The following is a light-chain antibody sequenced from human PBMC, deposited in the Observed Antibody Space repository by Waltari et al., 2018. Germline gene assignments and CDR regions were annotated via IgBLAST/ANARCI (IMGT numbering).Light chain of an antibody. J-gene: IGKJ3*01. CDR1: QGIANK. V-gene: IGKV1-17*01. CDR2: RAS. Sequence: DMQMPQSPYSLSASVGDTVTITCQASQGIANKLNWYQQKPGKAPKRLIYRASSLQSGIPSRFSGTGSGTHFTLTISSRQPEDFATYYCQQGYSYPVTFGPGTKLDIK. CDR3: QQGYSYPVT.